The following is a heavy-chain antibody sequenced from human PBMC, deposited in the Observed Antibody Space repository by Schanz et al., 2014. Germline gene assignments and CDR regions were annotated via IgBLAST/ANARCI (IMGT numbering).Heavy chain of an antibody. D-gene: IGHD2-2*02. V-gene: IGHV1-69*02. CDR3: AGTYCSSTSCYTGYYYMDV. J-gene: IGHJ6*03. CDR1: GGTFSSYT. CDR2: IIPVLAIA. Sequence: QVQLVQSGAEVKKPGSSVKVSCTASGGTFSSYTISWIRQAPGQGLEWMGRIIPVLAIADYAQKFQGRVTITADKSTSTVYMELTSLRSEDTAVYYCAGTYCSSTSCYTGYYYMDVWGKGTTVTVSS.